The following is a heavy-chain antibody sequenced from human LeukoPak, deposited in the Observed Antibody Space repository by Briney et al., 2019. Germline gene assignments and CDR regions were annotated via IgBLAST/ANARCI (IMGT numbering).Heavy chain of an antibody. J-gene: IGHJ4*02. CDR1: GFTFSSYS. CDR2: ISSSSSTI. Sequence: GGSLRLSCAASGFTFSSYSMTWVRQAPGKGLEWVSYISSSSSTIYYADSVKGRFTISRDNAKNSLYLQMNSLRAEDTAVYYCARDLYYDSSGYLTGVDYWGQGTLVTVSS. D-gene: IGHD3-22*01. V-gene: IGHV3-48*01. CDR3: ARDLYYDSSGYLTGVDY.